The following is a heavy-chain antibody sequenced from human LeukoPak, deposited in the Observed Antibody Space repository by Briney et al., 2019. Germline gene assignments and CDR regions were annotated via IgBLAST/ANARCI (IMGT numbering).Heavy chain of an antibody. D-gene: IGHD3-10*01. Sequence: ETLSLTCTVSGSSISSSSYYWGWVRQAPGKGLEWVSYITSRSSSIYYADSVKGRFTISRDNAQNSLYLQMNSLRDEDTAVYYCARDSRFGKLLIPYFDYWGQGTLVTVSS. CDR3: ARDSRFGKLLIPYFDY. V-gene: IGHV3-48*02. CDR1: GSSISSSSYY. CDR2: ITSRSSSI. J-gene: IGHJ4*02.